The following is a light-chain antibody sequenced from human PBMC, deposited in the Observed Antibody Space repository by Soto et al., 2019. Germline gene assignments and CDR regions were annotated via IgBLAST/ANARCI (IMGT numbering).Light chain of an antibody. CDR3: QQYGSAPCT. CDR1: QTVDGNS. V-gene: IGKV3-20*01. J-gene: IGKJ3*01. CDR2: DAF. Sequence: ENVLTQSPGRLSLSPGVRATLSCRASQTVDGNSLAWYQQKPGQAPRLLMFDAFNRATGIPDRFSGSGSGTDFTLTISRLVPDDFALYYCQQYGSAPCTFGPGTTVDV.